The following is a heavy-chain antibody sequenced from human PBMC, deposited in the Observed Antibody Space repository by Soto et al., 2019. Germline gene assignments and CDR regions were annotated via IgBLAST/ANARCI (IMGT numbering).Heavy chain of an antibody. CDR1: VDSVSSNTAA. CDR2: TYYRSNWRH. Sequence: QTLSPPSALSVDSVSSNTAAWNWIRCSPSRGLEWLGRTYYRSNWRHDYAVSVKSRITVNPDTSKNHFSLQLNSVTPDDTAMYYCARGVAGSGFDLWGQGTPVTVSS. V-gene: IGHV6-1*01. CDR3: ARGVAGSGFDL. D-gene: IGHD6-19*01. J-gene: IGHJ5*02.